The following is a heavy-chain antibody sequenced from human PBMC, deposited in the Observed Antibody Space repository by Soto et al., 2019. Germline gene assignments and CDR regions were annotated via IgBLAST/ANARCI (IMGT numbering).Heavy chain of an antibody. J-gene: IGHJ4*02. CDR2: ISHDGSNK. CDR3: AKDKGGSWSLDY. V-gene: IGHV3-30*18. CDR1: GITFSSFG. D-gene: IGHD6-13*01. Sequence: QVQLVDSGGGVVQPGRSLRLSCAASGITFSSFGMHWVRQAPGKGLEWVALISHDGSNKYYADSVKGRFTISRDNSKNTLYVQMNSLRAEDTAVYYCAKDKGGSWSLDYWGQGTLVTVSS.